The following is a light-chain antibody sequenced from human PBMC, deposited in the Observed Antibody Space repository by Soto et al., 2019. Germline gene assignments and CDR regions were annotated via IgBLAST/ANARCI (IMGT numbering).Light chain of an antibody. CDR3: SSCITSSTREMV. V-gene: IGLV2-14*01. CDR1: SSDVGGYNY. CDR2: DVS. J-gene: IGLJ1*01. Sequence: QSVRTQPASVSGSPGQSITISCTGTSSDVGGYNYVSWYQQHPGKAPKFMIYDVSNRPSGVSNRFSGSKSGNMASLTISGLQFEDAAPYYCSSCITSSTREMVFGTGTDVTVL.